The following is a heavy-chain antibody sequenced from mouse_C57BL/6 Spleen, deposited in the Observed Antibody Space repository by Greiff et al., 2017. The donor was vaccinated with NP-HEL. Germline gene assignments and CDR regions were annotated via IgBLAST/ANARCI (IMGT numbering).Heavy chain of an antibody. CDR3: TRKDYDYDAYFDY. CDR2: IYPGNSDT. V-gene: IGHV1-5*01. CDR1: GYTFTSYW. D-gene: IGHD2-4*01. J-gene: IGHJ2*01. Sequence: EVQLQQSGTVLARPGASVKMSCKTSGYTFTSYWMHWVKQRPGQGLEWIGAIYPGNSDTSYNQKFKGKAKLTAVTSASTAYMELSSLTNEDSAVYYCTRKDYDYDAYFDYWGQGTTLTVSS.